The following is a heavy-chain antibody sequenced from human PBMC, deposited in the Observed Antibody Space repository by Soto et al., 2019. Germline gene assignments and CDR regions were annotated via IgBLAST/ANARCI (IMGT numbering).Heavy chain of an antibody. CDR1: GGSISSYY. J-gene: IGHJ4*02. D-gene: IGHD6-19*01. Sequence: SETLSLTCTVSGGSISSYYWSWIRQPPGKGLEWIGYIYYSGSTNYNPSLKSRVTISVDTSKNQFSLKLSSVTAADTAVYYCARVGRIAVAGPPFDYWGQGTMVTVSS. CDR2: IYYSGST. V-gene: IGHV4-59*01. CDR3: ARVGRIAVAGPPFDY.